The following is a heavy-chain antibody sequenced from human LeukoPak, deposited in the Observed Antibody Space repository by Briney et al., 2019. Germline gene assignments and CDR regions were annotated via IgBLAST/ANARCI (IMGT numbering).Heavy chain of an antibody. CDR2: MNPNSGST. D-gene: IGHD4-17*01. V-gene: IGHV1-8*01. CDR1: GYTFTSYD. Sequence: GASVKVSCKASGYTFTSYDTNWVRQATGQGLEWMGWMNPNSGSTGYAQKFQGRVTMTRNTSISTAYMELSSLRSEDTAVYYCARADTTVTFDYWGQGTLVTVSS. CDR3: ARADTTVTFDY. J-gene: IGHJ4*02.